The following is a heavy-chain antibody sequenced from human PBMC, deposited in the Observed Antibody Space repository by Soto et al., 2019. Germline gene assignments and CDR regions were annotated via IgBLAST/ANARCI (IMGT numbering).Heavy chain of an antibody. J-gene: IGHJ6*02. CDR2: INHSGSP. D-gene: IGHD1-26*01. CDR3: ARGGGRYYYAMDV. Sequence: LETLSLTCAVYGGSFSGYYWSWVRQPPGKGLEWIGKINHSGSPNYNPSLKSRVTISVDTSKNQFSLKLSSVTAADTAVYYCARGGGRYYYAMDVWGQGTTVTVSS. CDR1: GGSFSGYY. V-gene: IGHV4-34*01.